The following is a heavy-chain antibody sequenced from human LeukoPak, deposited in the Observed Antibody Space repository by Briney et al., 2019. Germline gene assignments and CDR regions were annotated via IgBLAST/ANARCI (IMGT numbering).Heavy chain of an antibody. CDR2: INTDGSTT. CDR3: ARGRGGSYHY. V-gene: IGHV3-74*01. Sequence: PGGSLRLSCAASGFTFSNDWMHWGRQAPGKGRVWVSRINTDGSTTTYADSVKGRFTISRDNAKNTLYLQMNSLRVEDTAVYYCARGRGGSYHYWGQGTLVTVSS. D-gene: IGHD1-26*01. J-gene: IGHJ4*02. CDR1: GFTFSNDW.